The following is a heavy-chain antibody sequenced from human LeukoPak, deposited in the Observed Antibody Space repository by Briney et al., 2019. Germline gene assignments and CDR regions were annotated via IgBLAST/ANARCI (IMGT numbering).Heavy chain of an antibody. CDR2: IRYDGSNK. CDR3: ATSTVVITFGPPDY. Sequence: GGSLRLSCAASGFTFSSYGVHWARQAPGKGLEWVAFIRYDGSNKYYADSVKGRFTISRDNSKNTLYLQMNSLRAEDTAVYYCATSTVVITFGPPDYWGQGTLVTVSS. V-gene: IGHV3-30*02. D-gene: IGHD3-22*01. CDR1: GFTFSSYG. J-gene: IGHJ4*02.